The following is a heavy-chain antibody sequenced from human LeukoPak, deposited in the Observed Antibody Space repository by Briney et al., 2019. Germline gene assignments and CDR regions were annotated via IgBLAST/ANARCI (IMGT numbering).Heavy chain of an antibody. D-gene: IGHD1-26*01. V-gene: IGHV4-59*08. CDR3: ARRSYLVGAPFDY. CDR1: GGSISGCY. Sequence: SETLSLTCTVSGGSISGCYWNWIRQPPGKGLEWIGYIYYSGSTKYNPSLKSRATISVDTSMNQFSLRLSSVTAADTAVYYCARRSYLVGAPFDYWGQGTLVPVSS. J-gene: IGHJ4*02. CDR2: IYYSGST.